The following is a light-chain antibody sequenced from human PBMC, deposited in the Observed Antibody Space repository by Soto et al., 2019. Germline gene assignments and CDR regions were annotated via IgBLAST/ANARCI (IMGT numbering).Light chain of an antibody. CDR3: QQYYRVPQLT. CDR2: WAS. CDR1: QSLFYSPNNKTY. V-gene: IGKV4-1*01. Sequence: DIVMTQSPDSLAVSLGERATINCKSSQSLFYSPNNKTYLAWYQHKAGQSPKLLICWASNRESGVPDPFSGSGSGTDFTLTISSLQAEDVAVYYCQQYYRVPQLTFGAGTKVEIK. J-gene: IGKJ4*01.